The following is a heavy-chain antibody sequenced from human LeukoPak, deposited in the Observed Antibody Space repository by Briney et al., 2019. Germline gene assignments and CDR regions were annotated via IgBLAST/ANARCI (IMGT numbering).Heavy chain of an antibody. CDR3: AVGLLRLGELSLF. CDR1: GGSISSGGYY. Sequence: PSETLSLTCTVSGGSISSGGYYWSWIRQPPGKGLEWIGYIYHSGSTYYNPSLKSRVTISVDRSKNQFSLKLSSVTAADTAVYYCAVGLLRLGELSLFWGQGTLVTVSS. V-gene: IGHV4-30-2*01. CDR2: IYHSGST. D-gene: IGHD3-16*02. J-gene: IGHJ4*02.